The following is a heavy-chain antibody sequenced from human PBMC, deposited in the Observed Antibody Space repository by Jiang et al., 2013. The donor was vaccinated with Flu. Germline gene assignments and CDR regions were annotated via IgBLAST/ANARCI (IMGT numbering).Heavy chain of an antibody. Sequence: YRSKWYNEYALSLKSRVTINADTSKNQFSLQLNSVTPEDTAFYYCARTRYSSTPYFDYWGQGSLVTVSS. V-gene: IGHV6-1*01. J-gene: IGHJ4*02. CDR3: ARTRYSSTPYFDY. D-gene: IGHD2-2*01. CDR2: YRSKWYN.